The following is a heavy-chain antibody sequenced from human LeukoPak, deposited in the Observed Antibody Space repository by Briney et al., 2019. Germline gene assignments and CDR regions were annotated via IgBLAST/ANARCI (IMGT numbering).Heavy chain of an antibody. V-gene: IGHV4-34*01. Sequence: SETLSLTCAVYGGSFSGYYWSWIRQPPGKGLEWIGEINHSGSTNYNPSLKSRVIISVDTSKNQFSLKLSSVTAADTAVYYCARGLREYYYDSSGYYSGIPGYWGQGTLVTVSS. CDR2: INHSGST. J-gene: IGHJ4*02. CDR3: ARGLREYYYDSSGYYSGIPGY. D-gene: IGHD3-22*01. CDR1: GGSFSGYY.